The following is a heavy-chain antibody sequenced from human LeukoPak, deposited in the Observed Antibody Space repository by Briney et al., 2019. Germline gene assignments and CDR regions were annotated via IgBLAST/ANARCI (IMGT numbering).Heavy chain of an antibody. CDR1: GGSFSGYY. CDR3: ARGSGYYSNWFDP. V-gene: IGHV4-34*01. Sequence: SETLPLTCAVYGGSFSGYYWSWIRQPPGKGLEWIGEINHSGSTNYNPSLKSRVTISVDTSKNQFSLKLSSVTAADTAVYYCARGSGYYSNWFDPWGQGTLVTVSS. CDR2: INHSGST. D-gene: IGHD3-22*01. J-gene: IGHJ5*02.